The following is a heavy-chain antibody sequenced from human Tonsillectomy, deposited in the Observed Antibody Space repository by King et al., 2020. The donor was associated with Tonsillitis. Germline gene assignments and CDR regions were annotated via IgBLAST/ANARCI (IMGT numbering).Heavy chain of an antibody. CDR1: GFTFSSYS. CDR2: ISSSSTFI. Sequence: VQLVESGGGLVKPGGSLRLSCAASGFTFSSYSMNWVLQAPGKGLEWVSSISSSSTFIFPADAVKGRFPISRDNAKNSLYLQINSLRAEDTAVYYGARQDWAPGAFDIWGQGTMVTVSS. D-gene: IGHD3-9*01. J-gene: IGHJ3*02. CDR3: ARQDWAPGAFDI. V-gene: IGHV3-21*01.